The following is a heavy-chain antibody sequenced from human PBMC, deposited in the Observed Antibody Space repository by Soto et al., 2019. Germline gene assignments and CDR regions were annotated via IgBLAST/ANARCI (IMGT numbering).Heavy chain of an antibody. V-gene: IGHV3-15*01. CDR3: TTLYSGYDYVGY. CDR1: RFPFSNAW. D-gene: IGHD5-12*01. Sequence: EVQLVESGGGLVKPGGSLRLSCAASRFPFSNAWMSWVRQAPGKGLEWVARIRSKTDGGTTEYAAPVKGRFTISRDDSKNTLYLQMNSLKSEDTAVYHCTTLYSGYDYVGYWGQGTLVTVSS. J-gene: IGHJ4*02. CDR2: IRSKTDGGTT.